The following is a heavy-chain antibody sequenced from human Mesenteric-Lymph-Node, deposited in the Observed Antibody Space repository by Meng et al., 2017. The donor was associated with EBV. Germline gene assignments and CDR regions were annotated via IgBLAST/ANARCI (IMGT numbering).Heavy chain of an antibody. CDR2: VIPVFGSP. CDR1: GGSFNTHA. V-gene: IGHV1-69*01. CDR3: ARGWEITYYFDI. Sequence: VQLGQFGPEVNKPGSSVKVSCKASGGSFNTHAINWVRQAPGQGLEWMGGVIPVFGSPFYAQNFQGRVTIAADESTNTVYLHLYSLRSEDTALYYCARGWEITYYFDIWGQGTLVTVSS. J-gene: IGHJ4*02. D-gene: IGHD1-14*01.